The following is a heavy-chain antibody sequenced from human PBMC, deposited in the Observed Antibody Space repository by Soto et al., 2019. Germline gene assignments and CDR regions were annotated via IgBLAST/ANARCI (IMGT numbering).Heavy chain of an antibody. V-gene: IGHV3-53*02. Sequence: EVQLVETGGGLTQPGGSLRLSCAASGFTVSSNYMSWVRQAPGKGLEWVSVIYSGGSTYYADSVKGRFTISRDNSKNTLYLQMNSLRAEDTAVYYCARARGYSYGYFYYFDYWGQGTLVTVSS. J-gene: IGHJ4*02. D-gene: IGHD5-18*01. CDR3: ARARGYSYGYFYYFDY. CDR1: GFTVSSNY. CDR2: IYSGGST.